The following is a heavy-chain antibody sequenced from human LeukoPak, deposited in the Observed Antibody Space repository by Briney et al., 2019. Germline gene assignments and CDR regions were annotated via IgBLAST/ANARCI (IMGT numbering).Heavy chain of an antibody. CDR3: ARYTRGTAAGNPGYFQH. V-gene: IGHV5-51*01. CDR1: GYSFTSYL. Sequence: PGESLKSSCKGSGYSFTSYLIGWVRQMPGKGLEWMGIIYPGDSDTRYSPSFQGQVTISPDKSISTAYLQWSSLKASDTAMYYCARYTRGTAAGNPGYFQHWGQGILVTVSS. J-gene: IGHJ1*01. CDR2: IYPGDSDT. D-gene: IGHD6-13*01.